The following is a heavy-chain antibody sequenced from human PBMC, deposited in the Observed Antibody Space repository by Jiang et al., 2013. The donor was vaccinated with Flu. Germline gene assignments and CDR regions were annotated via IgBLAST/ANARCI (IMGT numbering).Heavy chain of an antibody. CDR3: ARVRYYDSSGYYDY. V-gene: IGHV3-13*01. Sequence: VQLLESGGGLVQPGGSLRLSCAASGFTFSSYDMHWVRQATGKGLEWVSAIGTAGDTYYPGSVKGRFTISRENAKNSLYLQMNSLRAGDTAVYYCARVRYYDSSGYYDYWGQGTLVTVSS. J-gene: IGHJ4*02. D-gene: IGHD3-22*01. CDR1: GFTFSSYD. CDR2: IGTAGDT.